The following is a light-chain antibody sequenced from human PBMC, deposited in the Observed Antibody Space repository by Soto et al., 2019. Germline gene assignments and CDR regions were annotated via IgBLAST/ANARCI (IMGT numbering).Light chain of an antibody. V-gene: IGKV1-39*01. CDR2: AAS. CDR1: QSISSW. J-gene: IGKJ1*01. Sequence: DIQMTQSPSTLSASVGDRVTITCRASQSISSWLAWYQQKPGKAPKLLTFAASSLQSGVPSRFSGSRSGPDFTLTISSLQPEDFATYYCQQSYSSPPTFGQGTKVDIK. CDR3: QQSYSSPPT.